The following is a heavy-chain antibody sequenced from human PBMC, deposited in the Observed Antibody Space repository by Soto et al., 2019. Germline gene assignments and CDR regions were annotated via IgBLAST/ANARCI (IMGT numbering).Heavy chain of an antibody. D-gene: IGHD6-13*01. Sequence: QVQLVQSGAEVKKPGSSVKVSCKASGGTFGIYAITWVRQAPGQGLEWMGGIIAFSDIVNYTQKLQGRVTITADESTNTAYMDLSRLRSEDTAVYYCARSLYSSSWFHSGNSYYFSGMDVWGQGTTVNVSS. CDR3: ARSLYSSSWFHSGNSYYFSGMDV. V-gene: IGHV1-69*12. CDR1: GGTFGIYA. CDR2: IIAFSDIV. J-gene: IGHJ6*02.